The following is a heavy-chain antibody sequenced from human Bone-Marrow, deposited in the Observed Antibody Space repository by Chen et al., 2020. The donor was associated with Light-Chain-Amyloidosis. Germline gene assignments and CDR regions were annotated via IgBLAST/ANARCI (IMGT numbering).Heavy chain of an antibody. CDR2: IYPDDSDA. D-gene: IGHD5-12*01. Sequence: EVQLEQSGPEVNKPGDSLTISCQGSGYTFPNYWIGWVRQMPGKGLEWMGVIYPDDSDARYSPSFEGQVTISADKSITTAYLQWRSLKASDTAMYYCARRRDGYNFDYWGQGTLVTVSS. J-gene: IGHJ4*02. CDR1: GYTFPNYW. CDR3: ARRRDGYNFDY. V-gene: IGHV5-51*01.